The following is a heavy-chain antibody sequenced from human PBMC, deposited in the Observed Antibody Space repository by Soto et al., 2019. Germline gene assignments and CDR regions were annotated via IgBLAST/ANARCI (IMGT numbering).Heavy chain of an antibody. V-gene: IGHV4-59*01. Sequence: QVQLQESGPGLVKPSETLSLTCTVSGVSISSSYGSWIRQPPGKGLEWIGYIDNSGSTNYNPTLKSRVNISVNTSKNQVSLGLSSVTAADTAVYYCARDRAFCSGRSCYSTPDYYYYMDVWGKGTTVTVS. D-gene: IGHD2-15*01. CDR2: IDNSGST. CDR3: ARDRAFCSGRSCYSTPDYYYYMDV. J-gene: IGHJ6*03. CDR1: GVSISSSY.